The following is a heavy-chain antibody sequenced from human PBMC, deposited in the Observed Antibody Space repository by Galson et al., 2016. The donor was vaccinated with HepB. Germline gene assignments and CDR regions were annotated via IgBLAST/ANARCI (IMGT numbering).Heavy chain of an antibody. D-gene: IGHD6-6*01. Sequence: SVKVSCKASGYTFTNYDIIWVRQAPGQGLEWMGWMNPNSGDTGYAQKFQGRLTMTKKTSISTAYMDLSSLSSEDTAVYFCARGIIAALRVDPWGQGTLVTVSS. CDR3: ARGIIAALRVDP. CDR2: MNPNSGDT. J-gene: IGHJ5*02. V-gene: IGHV1-8*01. CDR1: GYTFTNYD.